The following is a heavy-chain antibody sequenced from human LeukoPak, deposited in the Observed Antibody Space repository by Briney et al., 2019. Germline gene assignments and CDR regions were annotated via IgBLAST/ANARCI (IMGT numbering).Heavy chain of an antibody. J-gene: IGHJ4*02. CDR1: GFTFSSYG. V-gene: IGHV3-30*18. CDR3: AKAHSFLGIFDY. D-gene: IGHD7-27*01. Sequence: GRSLRLSCAASGFTFSSYGMQWVRQAPGKGLEWVAIISYDGSDKYYADSVKGRFTISRDNSKNTLYLQMNSLRAEDTAVYYCAKAHSFLGIFDYWGQGTLVTVSS. CDR2: ISYDGSDK.